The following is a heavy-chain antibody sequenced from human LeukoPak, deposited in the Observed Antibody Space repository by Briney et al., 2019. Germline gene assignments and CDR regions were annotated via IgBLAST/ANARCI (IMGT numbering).Heavy chain of an antibody. CDR3: ARGLGYYSSSWWGKNWFDP. CDR1: GYTFTSYD. Sequence: ASVNVSCKASGYTFTSYDINWVRQATGQGLEWMGWMNPNSGNTGYAQKFQGRVTMTRNTSISTAYMELSSLRSEDTAVYYCARGLGYYSSSWWGKNWFDPWGQGTLVTVSS. CDR2: MNPNSGNT. D-gene: IGHD6-13*01. V-gene: IGHV1-8*01. J-gene: IGHJ5*02.